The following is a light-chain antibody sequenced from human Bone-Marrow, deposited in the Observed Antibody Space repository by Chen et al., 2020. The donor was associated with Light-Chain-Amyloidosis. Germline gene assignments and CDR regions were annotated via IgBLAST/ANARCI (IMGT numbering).Light chain of an antibody. CDR1: NSNIGINY. V-gene: IGLV1-47*01. CDR3: AAWDGSLSGYV. CDR2: RNN. J-gene: IGLJ1*01. Sequence: QSLPPQPPSASGHTGQRVSTRCSGANSNIGINYVYWYQPFPEAAPNLLIHRNNQRPAGVPGRFSASTSGTSAFLAISGLRSEDEADYYCAAWDGSLSGYVFGTGTKVIVL.